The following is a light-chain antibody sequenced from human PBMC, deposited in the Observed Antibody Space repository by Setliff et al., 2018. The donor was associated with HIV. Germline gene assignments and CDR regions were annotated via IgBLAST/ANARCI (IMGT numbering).Light chain of an antibody. CDR1: NSDVGGYNY. J-gene: IGLJ1*01. CDR3: SSYTSSSFYV. Sequence: QSALTQPASVSASPGQSITISCTGTNSDVGGYNYVSWFQQHPGKAPKLMIFDVSNRPSGVSNRFSASKSGNTASLTISGVQAEDEADYYCSSYTSSSFYVFGTGTKVTVL. CDR2: DVS. V-gene: IGLV2-14*03.